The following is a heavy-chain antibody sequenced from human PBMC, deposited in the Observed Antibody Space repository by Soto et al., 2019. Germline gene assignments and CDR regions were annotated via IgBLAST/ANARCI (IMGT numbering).Heavy chain of an antibody. V-gene: IGHV1-46*01. CDR3: ARDTREAGGNRVDSTFDC. J-gene: IGHJ4*02. D-gene: IGHD2-15*01. Sequence: EASVKVSCKASGYTFISYYIHWVRQAPGQGLEWMGIINPSGGSTSYAQKFQGRVTMTRDTSTSTVYMEMSSLRSEDTAVYYCARDTREAGGNRVDSTFDCRGQGTLVTVSS. CDR2: INPSGGST. CDR1: GYTFISYY.